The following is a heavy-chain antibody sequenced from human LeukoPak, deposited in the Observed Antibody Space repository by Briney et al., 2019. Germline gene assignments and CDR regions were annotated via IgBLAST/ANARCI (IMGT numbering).Heavy chain of an antibody. J-gene: IGHJ5*02. CDR3: ARLERITIFGVLAETNWFDP. V-gene: IGHV5-51*01. CDR2: IYPGDSDT. D-gene: IGHD3-3*01. CDR1: GYSFTSYW. Sequence: LGESLKISCKGSGYSFTSYWIGWVRQMPGRGLEWRGIIYPGDSDTRYSPSFQGQVTISADKSISTAYLQWSSLKASDTAMYYCARLERITIFGVLAETNWFDPWGQGTLVTVSS.